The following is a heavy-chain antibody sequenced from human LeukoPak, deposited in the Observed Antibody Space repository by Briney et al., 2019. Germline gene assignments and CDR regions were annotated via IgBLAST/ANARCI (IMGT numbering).Heavy chain of an antibody. CDR3: AKRGVVIRVILVGFHKEAYYFDS. J-gene: IGHJ4*02. CDR2: VSDSGGSK. D-gene: IGHD3-22*01. CDR1: GITLSNYG. Sequence: GGSLRLSCAVSGITLSNYGMSWVRKATGKGLEWVAGVSDSGGSKYYADSVRGRFTISRDNPKNTLYLQMNSLRAEDTAVYFCAKRGVVIRVILVGFHKEAYYFDSWGQGALVTVSS. V-gene: IGHV3-23*01.